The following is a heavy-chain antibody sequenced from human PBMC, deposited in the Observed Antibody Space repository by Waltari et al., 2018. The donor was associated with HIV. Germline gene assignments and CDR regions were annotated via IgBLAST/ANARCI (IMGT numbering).Heavy chain of an antibody. V-gene: IGHV3-23*01. J-gene: IGHJ4*02. Sequence: EVQLLETGGGLVQPGGALRLTCAASGFIFRSNAMSRVSKAPGSGVEWYSAFARIVCGTYYADSVNARCTFSRDNSKSTLYHQMNSLGAEDTAVYYCSKYLDCSGTSCYTPYFDYWGQGTLVTVSP. CDR3: SKYLDCSGTSCYTPYFDY. CDR2: FARIVCGT. CDR1: GFIFRSNA. D-gene: IGHD2-2*02.